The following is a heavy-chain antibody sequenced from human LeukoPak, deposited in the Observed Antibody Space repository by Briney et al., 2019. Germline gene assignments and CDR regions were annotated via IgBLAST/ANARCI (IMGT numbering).Heavy chain of an antibody. J-gene: IGHJ6*02. CDR3: AREDPQTRVPEGMDV. V-gene: IGHV4-59*01. D-gene: IGHD4/OR15-4a*01. CDR2: VYYSGTT. Sequence: SETLSLTCTVSGGSISYYYWSWIRQSPGQGLEWIGYVYYSGTTNYNPSLKSRVTISVDTSKNQFSLQLGSVTAADTAVYYCAREDPQTRVPEGMDVWGQGTTVTVSS. CDR1: GGSISYYY.